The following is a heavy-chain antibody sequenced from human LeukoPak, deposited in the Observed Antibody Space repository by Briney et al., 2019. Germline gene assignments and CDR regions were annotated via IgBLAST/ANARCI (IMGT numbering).Heavy chain of an antibody. D-gene: IGHD5-12*01. CDR3: AKVLRWTSGLREHDAFDI. CDR1: GFSFNNHW. J-gene: IGHJ3*02. V-gene: IGHV3-7*03. Sequence: PGGSLRLSCVVSGFSFNNHWMSWVRQAAGKSLEWVANINQDGTEKYYVGSVKGRFTISRDNAKNTLDLQMDSLRGEDTAVYYCAKVLRWTSGLREHDAFDIWGQGTMVTVSS. CDR2: INQDGTEK.